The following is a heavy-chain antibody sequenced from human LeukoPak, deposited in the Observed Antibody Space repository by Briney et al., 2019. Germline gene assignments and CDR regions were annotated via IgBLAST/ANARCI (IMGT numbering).Heavy chain of an antibody. V-gene: IGHV3-23*01. CDR2: ISGSGGST. CDR3: ARDYMQQLAAS. J-gene: IGHJ5*02. Sequence: GGSLRLSCAASGFTFSNYGMSWVRQAPGKGLEWVSGISGSGGSTYYADSVRGRFTISRDNSKNTLYLQMNSLRAEDTAVYYCARDYMQQLAASWGQGTLVTVSS. D-gene: IGHD6-13*01. CDR1: GFTFSNYG.